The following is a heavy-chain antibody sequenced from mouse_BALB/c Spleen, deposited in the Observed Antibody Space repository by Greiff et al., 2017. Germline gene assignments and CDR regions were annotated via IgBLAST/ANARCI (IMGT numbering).Heavy chain of an antibody. V-gene: IGHV1-4*01. D-gene: IGHD4-1*01. CDR2: INPSSGYT. J-gene: IGHJ3*01. CDR3: ARWGELGAWFAY. Sequence: VKLQESGAELARPGASVKMSCKASGYTFTSYTMHWVKQRPGQGLEWIGYINPSSGYTNYNQKFKDKATLTADKSSSTAYMQLSSLTSEDSAVYYCARWGELGAWFAYWGQGTLVTVSA. CDR1: GYTFTSYT.